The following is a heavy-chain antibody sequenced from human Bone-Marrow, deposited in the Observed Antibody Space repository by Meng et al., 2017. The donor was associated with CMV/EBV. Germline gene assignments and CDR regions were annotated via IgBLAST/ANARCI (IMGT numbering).Heavy chain of an antibody. CDR2: SKNKANSYTI. Sequence: SLKISCAASGFTFSSYGMHWVRQAPGKGLEWVGRSKNKANSYTIEYGASVRGRFTISRDESKNSLHLQMNSLKTEDTAVYYCVRWTTGRADYWGQGTMVTVSS. CDR1: GFTFSSYG. CDR3: VRWTTGRADY. V-gene: IGHV3-72*01. J-gene: IGHJ4*02. D-gene: IGHD1-26*01.